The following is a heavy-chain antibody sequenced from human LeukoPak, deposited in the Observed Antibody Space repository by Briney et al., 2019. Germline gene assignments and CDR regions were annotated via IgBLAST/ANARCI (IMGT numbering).Heavy chain of an antibody. D-gene: IGHD1-14*01. J-gene: IGHJ4*02. CDR3: ARLSGILFDY. Sequence: GGSLRLSCAASGFTFSRYWISWVRQAPGKGLEWVANIKQDGSEKSYVDSVKGRFTISRDNAKNSLYLQMNSLRAEDTAVYYCARLSGILFDYWGQGTLVTVSS. CDR2: IKQDGSEK. V-gene: IGHV3-7*01. CDR1: GFTFSRYW.